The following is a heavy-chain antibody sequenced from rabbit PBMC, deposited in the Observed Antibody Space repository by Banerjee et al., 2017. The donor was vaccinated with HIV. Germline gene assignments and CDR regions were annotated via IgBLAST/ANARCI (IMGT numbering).Heavy chain of an antibody. Sequence: QEQLVQSWGGLVQPGGSLKLSCKASGFSLSSGGVSWVRQAPGKGLEWIGYIDPVFGTTYYASWVNGRFTISSHNAQNTVFLQMTSLTAADTATYFCARALAYVGGGAYFNFWGPGTLVTVS. CDR2: IDPVFGTT. CDR1: GFSLSSGG. J-gene: IGHJ4*01. D-gene: IGHD4-2*01. CDR3: ARALAYVGGGAYFNF. V-gene: IGHV1S47*01.